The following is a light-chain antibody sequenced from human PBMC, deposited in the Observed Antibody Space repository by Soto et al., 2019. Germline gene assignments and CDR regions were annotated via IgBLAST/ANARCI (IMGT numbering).Light chain of an antibody. CDR3: MQALQTPWT. J-gene: IGKJ1*01. CDR1: QSFLHSNGYNY. CDR2: LGS. Sequence: DIVMTQSPLSLPVTPGEPASISCRSSQSFLHSNGYNYLDWYLQKPGQSPQLLIYLGSNRASGVPDRFSGSGSGTDFTLKISRVEAEDVGVYYCMQALQTPWTFGQGTKV. V-gene: IGKV2-28*01.